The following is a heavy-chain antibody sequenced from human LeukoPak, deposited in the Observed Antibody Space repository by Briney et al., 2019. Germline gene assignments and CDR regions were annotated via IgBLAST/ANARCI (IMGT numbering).Heavy chain of an antibody. J-gene: IGHJ4*02. Sequence: PGGSLRLSCAASGFSFSSHVMHWGRQAPGKGLEWVSGISGSGGDTYYADSVKGRFTISRDNSKNTLNLQMNRLRDEDTALYYCAKDQNYESSGYYGGFDCWGQGTLVTVSS. D-gene: IGHD3-22*01. CDR1: GFSFSSHV. V-gene: IGHV3-23*01. CDR3: AKDQNYESSGYYGGFDC. CDR2: ISGSGGDT.